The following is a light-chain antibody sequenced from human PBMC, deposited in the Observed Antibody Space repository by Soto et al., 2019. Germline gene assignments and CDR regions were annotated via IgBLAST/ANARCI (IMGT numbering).Light chain of an antibody. Sequence: EIVLTQSPGTLSLSPGERATLSCRASQSVRSNHLAWYQQKPGQAPRLLIYDASSRATVIPDRFSGSGSGTDFTLTISRLEPEDFAVYYCPQYGSSPRTCGRGTEPEI. CDR2: DAS. CDR1: QSVRSNH. V-gene: IGKV3-20*01. J-gene: IGKJ2*01. CDR3: PQYGSSPRT.